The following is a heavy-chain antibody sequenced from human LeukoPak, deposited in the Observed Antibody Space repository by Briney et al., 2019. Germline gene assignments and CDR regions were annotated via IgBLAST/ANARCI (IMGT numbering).Heavy chain of an antibody. V-gene: IGHV4-38-2*02. CDR2: IYHSGST. J-gene: IGHJ6*03. CDR3: ASRGPPGDGYIYRSGYYYYMDV. Sequence: PSETLSLTCTVSGYSISSGYYWGWIRQPPGKGLEWIGSIYHSGSTYYNPSLKSRVTISVDTSKNQFSLKLSSVTAADTAVYYCASRGPPGDGYIYRSGYYYYMDVWGKGTTVTVSS. CDR1: GYSISSGYY. D-gene: IGHD5-24*01.